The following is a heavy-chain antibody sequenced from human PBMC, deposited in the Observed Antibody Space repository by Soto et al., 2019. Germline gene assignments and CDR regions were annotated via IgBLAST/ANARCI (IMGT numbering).Heavy chain of an antibody. D-gene: IGHD5-12*01. CDR1: GYSFTSYW. Sequence: PGESLKISCKGSGYSFTSYWIGWVRQMPGKGLEWMGIIYPGDSDTRYSPSFQGQVTISADKSISTAYLQWSSLKASDIAMYYCARQGYSGYDPGTYYYYGMDVWGQGTTVTVS. CDR3: ARQGYSGYDPGTYYYYGMDV. J-gene: IGHJ6*02. V-gene: IGHV5-51*01. CDR2: IYPGDSDT.